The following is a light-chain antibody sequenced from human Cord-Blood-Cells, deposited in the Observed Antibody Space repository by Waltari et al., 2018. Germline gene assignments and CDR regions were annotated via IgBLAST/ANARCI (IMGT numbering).Light chain of an antibody. Sequence: DIQMTQSPSSLSASVGDRVTITCRASWSISSYLNWYQQKPGKAPKLLIYAASSLQSGVPSRFSGSGSGTDFTLTISSLQPEDFATYYGQQSYSTPYTFGQGTKLEIK. CDR3: QQSYSTPYT. CDR1: WSISSY. J-gene: IGKJ2*01. V-gene: IGKV1-39*01. CDR2: AAS.